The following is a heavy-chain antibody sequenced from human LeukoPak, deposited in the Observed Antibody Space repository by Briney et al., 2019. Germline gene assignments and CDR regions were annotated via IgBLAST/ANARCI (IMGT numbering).Heavy chain of an antibody. CDR1: GGSFSGYY. V-gene: IGHV4-34*01. D-gene: IGHD3-3*01. J-gene: IGHJ5*02. CDR2: ISHSGST. Sequence: KPSETLSLTCAVYGGSFSGYYWSWIRQPPGKGLEWIGEISHSGSTKFNPSLKGRVTISVDTSRNQFSLNLTSVTAADTAVYYCARAGLSIFGMITPNWFDPWGQGTLVSVSS. CDR3: ARAGLSIFGMITPNWFDP.